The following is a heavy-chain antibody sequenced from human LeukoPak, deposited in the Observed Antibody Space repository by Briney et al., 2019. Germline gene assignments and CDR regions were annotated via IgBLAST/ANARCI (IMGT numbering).Heavy chain of an antibody. Sequence: GGSLRLSCAASEFTFSSYSMNWVRQAPGKGLEWVSSISSTSTFIYYADSVKGRFTISRDNAKNSLYLQMNSLRAEDTAVYYCARDPLGITMIVVVITTFVMLSWYWGQGTLVTVSS. D-gene: IGHD3-22*01. V-gene: IGHV3-21*01. CDR2: ISSTSTFI. CDR1: EFTFSSYS. J-gene: IGHJ4*02. CDR3: ARDPLGITMIVVVITTFVMLSWY.